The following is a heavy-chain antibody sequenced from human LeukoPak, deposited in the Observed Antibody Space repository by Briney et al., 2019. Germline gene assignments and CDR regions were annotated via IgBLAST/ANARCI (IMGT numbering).Heavy chain of an antibody. CDR2: ISSNGGST. CDR1: GFTFSSYA. J-gene: IGHJ6*02. Sequence: PGRSLRLSCAASGFTFSSYAMHWVRQAPGKGLEYVSAISSNGGSTYYANSVKGRFTISRDNSKNTLYLQMGSLRAEDMAVYYCARDVYYYYGMDVWGQGTTVTVSS. V-gene: IGHV3-64*01. CDR3: ARDVYYYYGMDV.